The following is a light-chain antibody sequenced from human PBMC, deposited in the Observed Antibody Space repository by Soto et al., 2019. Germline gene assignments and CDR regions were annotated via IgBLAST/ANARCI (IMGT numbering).Light chain of an antibody. V-gene: IGKV3-11*01. CDR1: QTVNSR. J-gene: IGKJ5*01. CDR3: QQYNNWPPT. Sequence: EIVLTQSPATLSSSPGERATLSCRASQTVNSRLAWYQHKPGQAPRLLIYGASNRATGIPDRFSGSGSGTGFTLTISRLEPEDFAVYYCQQYNNWPPTFGQGTRLEIK. CDR2: GAS.